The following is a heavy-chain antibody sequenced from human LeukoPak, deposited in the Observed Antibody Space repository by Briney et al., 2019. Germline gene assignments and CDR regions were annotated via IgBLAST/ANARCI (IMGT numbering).Heavy chain of an antibody. V-gene: IGHV4-34*01. CDR2: INHSGDT. J-gene: IGHJ3*02. D-gene: IGHD6-6*01. CDR1: GGSFSGYF. CDR3: ARHEFGSSSAAFDT. Sequence: KPSETLSLTCAVHGGSFSGYFWSWIRQPPGKGLEYIGEINHSGDTTYNPSLKTRVTISVDTSKNQFSLNMISVTAADTAVYYRARHEFGSSSAAFDTWGQGTMVIVSS.